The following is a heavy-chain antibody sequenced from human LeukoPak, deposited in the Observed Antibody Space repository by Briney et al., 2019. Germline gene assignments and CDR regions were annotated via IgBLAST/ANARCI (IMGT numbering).Heavy chain of an antibody. CDR2: VNRDGSET. CDR1: GFALSSHW. J-gene: IGHJ4*02. D-gene: IGHD1-26*01. Sequence: GGSLRLSCAASGFALSSHWMTWVRQVPGRGPEWVANVNRDGSETYYLDSVKGRFTISKDNAKNSLYLQMNSLRAEDTAVYYCARGVGSGSRLRAGDYWGQGTLVTVSS. CDR3: ARGVGSGSRLRAGDY. V-gene: IGHV3-7*03.